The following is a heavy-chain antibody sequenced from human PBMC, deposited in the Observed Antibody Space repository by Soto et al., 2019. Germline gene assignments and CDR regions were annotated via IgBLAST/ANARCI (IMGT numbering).Heavy chain of an antibody. CDR1: GGSFSGYY. Sequence: NPSETLSLTCAVYGGSFSGYYWSWIRQPPGKGLEWIGEINHSGSTNYNPSLKSRFTISVDTSKNQFSLRLSSVTAADTAVYYCARSREMYYYDSSGYYADWGQGPRVTVSS. CDR3: ARSREMYYYDSSGYYAD. D-gene: IGHD3-22*01. J-gene: IGHJ4*02. CDR2: INHSGST. V-gene: IGHV4-34*01.